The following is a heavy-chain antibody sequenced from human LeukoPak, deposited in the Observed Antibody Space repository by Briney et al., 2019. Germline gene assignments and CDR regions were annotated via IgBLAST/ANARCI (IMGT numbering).Heavy chain of an antibody. J-gene: IGHJ3*02. CDR3: ARDGWFGGLGAFDI. Sequence: ASVKVSCKASGYTFTTYGISWVRQAPGQGLEWMGWISAYNANTNYAQKFQGRVTMTTDTSTSTAYMELRSLRSDDTAVYYCARDGWFGGLGAFDIWGQGTMVTVSS. CDR1: GYTFTTYG. V-gene: IGHV1-18*01. D-gene: IGHD3-10*01. CDR2: ISAYNANT.